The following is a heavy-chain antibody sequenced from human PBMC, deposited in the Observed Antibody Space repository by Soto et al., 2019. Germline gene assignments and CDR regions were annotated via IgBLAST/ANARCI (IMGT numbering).Heavy chain of an antibody. CDR1: GGTFSSYA. J-gene: IGHJ6*02. CDR3: ARSTVTHYYYFYVMDL. D-gene: IGHD2-21*02. Sequence: QVQLVQSGAEVKKPGSSVKVSCKASGGTFSSYAISWVRQAPGQGLEWMGGIIPIFGTANYAQKFQGRVTITADESTSTAYMERSSLRSEDTAVYYCARSTVTHYYYFYVMDLWGQGTTVTVSS. CDR2: IIPIFGTA. V-gene: IGHV1-69*12.